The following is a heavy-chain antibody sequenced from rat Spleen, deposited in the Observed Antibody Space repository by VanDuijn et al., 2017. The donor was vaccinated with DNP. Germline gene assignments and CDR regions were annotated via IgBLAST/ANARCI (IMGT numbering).Heavy chain of an antibody. V-gene: IGHV3-3*01. CDR1: GYSISSSYR. CDR3: ARYSLRRLWDY. D-gene: IGHD1-11*01. J-gene: IGHJ2*01. CDR2: INSAGST. Sequence: VQLQESGPGLVKPSQSLSLTCSVTGYSISSSYRWNWIRKFPGNKLEWMGYINSAGSTHYNPSLKSRISITRDTSKNQFFLHMNSLRSEDMATYYCARYSLRRLWDYWGQGVMVTVSS.